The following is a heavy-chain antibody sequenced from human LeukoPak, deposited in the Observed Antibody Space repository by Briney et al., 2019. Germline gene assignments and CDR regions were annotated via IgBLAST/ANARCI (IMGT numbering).Heavy chain of an antibody. CDR1: GFAFSSYA. V-gene: IGHV3-23*01. CDR2: IRGNAANT. J-gene: IGHJ4*02. D-gene: IGHD7-27*01. Sequence: GESLRLSCVASGFAFSSYAMNWVRQAPGKGLEWVSGIRGNAANTYYADSVKGRFAISRDTSNTVYLQMNSLRAEDTAVYFCARGRLGNGAGHYYFDYWGQGALVIVSS. CDR3: ARGRLGNGAGHYYFDY.